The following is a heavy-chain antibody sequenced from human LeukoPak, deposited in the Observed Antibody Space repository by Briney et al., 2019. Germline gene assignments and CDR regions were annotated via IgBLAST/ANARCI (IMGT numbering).Heavy chain of an antibody. D-gene: IGHD3-16*02. CDR3: ARRVWGSYRYTDFDY. Sequence: TSETLSLTCAVYGGSFSGYYWSWIRQPPGKGLEWIGEINHSGSTNYNPSLKSRVTLSVDTSKNQFSLKLSSVNAADTAVFYCARRVWGSYRYTDFDYWGQGTLVTVSS. CDR1: GGSFSGYY. V-gene: IGHV4-34*01. J-gene: IGHJ4*02. CDR2: INHSGST.